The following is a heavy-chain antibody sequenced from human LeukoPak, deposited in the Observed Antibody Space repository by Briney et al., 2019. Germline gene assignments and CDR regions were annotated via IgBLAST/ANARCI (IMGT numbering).Heavy chain of an antibody. V-gene: IGHV4-39*01. CDR1: GGSIRSSYYY. Sequence: SETLSLTCTVSGGSIRSSYYYWGWIRQPPGKGLEWIGSIYDSGSTYYNPSLKSRVTISVDTSKNQFSLKLNSVTAADTAVYYCASSGSYRFDYWGQGTLVTVSS. CDR3: ASSGSYRFDY. D-gene: IGHD1-26*01. CDR2: IYDSGST. J-gene: IGHJ4*02.